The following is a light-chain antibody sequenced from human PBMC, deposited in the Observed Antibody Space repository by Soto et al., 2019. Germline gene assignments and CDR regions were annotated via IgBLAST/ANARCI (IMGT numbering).Light chain of an antibody. Sequence: EIVMTQSPATLSVSPGERATLSCRASQSVSSNLAWYQQKPGQSPRVLLYGASTRATGIPARFSGSGSGIEFTLTISSLQSEDFAVYHCQQYNNWPPLTFGGGTKVEIK. CDR3: QQYNNWPPLT. J-gene: IGKJ4*01. V-gene: IGKV3-15*01. CDR1: QSVSSN. CDR2: GAS.